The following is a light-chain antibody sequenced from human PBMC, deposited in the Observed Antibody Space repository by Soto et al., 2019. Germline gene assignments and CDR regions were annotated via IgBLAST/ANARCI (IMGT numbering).Light chain of an antibody. J-gene: IGLJ7*01. CDR3: SSYTAYTTDV. V-gene: IGLV2-14*03. CDR2: DVS. CDR1: DSDVGAFNY. Sequence: QSVLTQPASVSGAPGQSITISCTGADSDVGAFNYVSWYQQFAGKAPKLIIYDVSSRPSGISNRFSGSKSDNTASLTISGLQAEDEADYFCSSYTAYTTDVFGTGTQLTVL.